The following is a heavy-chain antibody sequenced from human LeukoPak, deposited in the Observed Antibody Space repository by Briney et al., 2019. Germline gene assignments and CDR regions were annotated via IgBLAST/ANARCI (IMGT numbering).Heavy chain of an antibody. CDR3: ARVSSSGWRRFKGNDAFDI. CDR1: GFTFSSYW. J-gene: IGHJ3*02. Sequence: GGSLRLSRAASGFTFSSYWMHWVRQAPGKGLVWVSRINSDGSSRNYADSVKGRFTISRDNAKNTLYLQMHSLRAEDTAVYYCARVSSSGWRRFKGNDAFDIWGQGTLVTVSS. CDR2: INSDGSSR. D-gene: IGHD6-19*01. V-gene: IGHV3-74*01.